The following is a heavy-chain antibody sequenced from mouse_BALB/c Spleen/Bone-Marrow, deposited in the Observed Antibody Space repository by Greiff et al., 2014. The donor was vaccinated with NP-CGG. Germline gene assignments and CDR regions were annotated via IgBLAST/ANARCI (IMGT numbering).Heavy chain of an antibody. D-gene: IGHD1-1*01. CDR3: ARHYGSNYYAMDY. Sequence: VQLVESGPGLVAPSQSLSITCTVSGFSLTGYGVNWVRQPPGKGLEWLGMIWGDGRTDYNPALKSRLSISKDNSKSQVFLKMNSLQTDDTARYYCARHYGSNYYAMDYWGQGASVTVSS. CDR2: IWGDGRT. J-gene: IGHJ4*01. V-gene: IGHV2-6-7*01. CDR1: GFSLTGYG.